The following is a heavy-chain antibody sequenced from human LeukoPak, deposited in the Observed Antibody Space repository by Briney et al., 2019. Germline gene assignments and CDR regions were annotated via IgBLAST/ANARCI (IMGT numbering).Heavy chain of an antibody. Sequence: SESLSLTCTVSGGSISSGGYYWSWIRQHPGKGLEWIGYIYYSGSTYHNPSLKSRVTISVDTSKNQVSLKLSSVTAADTAVYYCAIWTDYYGPYYYGMDVWGQGTTVTVSS. CDR1: GGSISSGGYY. CDR2: IYYSGST. J-gene: IGHJ6*02. CDR3: AIWTDYYGPYYYGMDV. V-gene: IGHV4-31*03. D-gene: IGHD3-10*01.